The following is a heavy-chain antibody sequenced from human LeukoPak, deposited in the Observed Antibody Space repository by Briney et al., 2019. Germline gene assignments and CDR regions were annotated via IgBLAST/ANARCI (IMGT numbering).Heavy chain of an antibody. J-gene: IGHJ4*02. CDR2: INPNSGGT. Sequence: ASVKVSCKASGYTFTGYYMHWVRQAPGQGLEWMGWINPNSGGTNYAQKLQGRVTMTRDTSISTAYMELSRLRSDDTAVYYCARDIRLGYSSAWYGQFDYWGQGTLVTVSS. D-gene: IGHD6-19*01. CDR3: ARDIRLGYSSAWYGQFDY. V-gene: IGHV1-2*02. CDR1: GYTFTGYY.